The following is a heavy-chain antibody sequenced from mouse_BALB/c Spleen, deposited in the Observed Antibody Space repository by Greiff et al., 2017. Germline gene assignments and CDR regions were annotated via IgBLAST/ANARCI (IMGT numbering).Heavy chain of an antibody. CDR3: TRLTTVVARGYFDV. CDR1: GYTFTSYW. CDR2: IYPGSGST. D-gene: IGHD1-1*01. V-gene: IGHV1S22*01. J-gene: IGHJ1*01. Sequence: LQQPGSELVRPGASVKLSCKASGYTFTSYWMHWVKQRPGQGLEWIGNIYPGSGSTNYDEKFKSKATLTVDTSSSTAYMQLSSLTSEDSAVYYCTRLTTVVARGYFDVWGAGTTVTVSS.